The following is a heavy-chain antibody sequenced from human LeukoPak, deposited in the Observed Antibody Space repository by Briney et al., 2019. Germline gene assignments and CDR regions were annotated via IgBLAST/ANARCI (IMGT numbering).Heavy chain of an antibody. Sequence: GESLKISCKGSGYSFTSYWISWGRQMPGNGLEWMGRIDPSDSYTNYSPSFQGHVTISADKSISTAYLQWSSLKASDTAMYYCAREESGSYTLIFDYWGQGTLVTVSS. V-gene: IGHV5-10-1*01. D-gene: IGHD1-26*01. CDR2: IDPSDSYT. CDR1: GYSFTSYW. CDR3: AREESGSYTLIFDY. J-gene: IGHJ4*02.